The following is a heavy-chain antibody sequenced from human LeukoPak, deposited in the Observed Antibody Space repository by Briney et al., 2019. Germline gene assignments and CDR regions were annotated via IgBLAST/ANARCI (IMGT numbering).Heavy chain of an antibody. CDR2: IYYSGST. D-gene: IGHD2-2*01. CDR3: ASLVVVVPAATYYFDY. CDR1: GGSISSSSYY. J-gene: IGHJ4*02. V-gene: IGHV4-39*01. Sequence: SETLSLTCTVSGGSISSSSYYWGWIRQPPGKGLEWIGGIYYSGSTYYNPSLKSRVTIFVDTSKNQFSLKLSSVTAADTAVYYCASLVVVVPAATYYFDYWGQGTLVTVSS.